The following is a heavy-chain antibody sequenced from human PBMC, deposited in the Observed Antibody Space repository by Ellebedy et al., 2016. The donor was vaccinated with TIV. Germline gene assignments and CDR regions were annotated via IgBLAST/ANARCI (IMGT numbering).Heavy chain of an antibody. CDR3: ATRKYSFGAFEY. D-gene: IGHD4/OR15-4a*01. V-gene: IGHV1-69*08. CDR2: IIPAFQTT. Sequence: AASVKVSCKAPGGTFDSYTIAWARQAPGQGLEWMGTIIPAFQTTNCAQFFEGRVIITADQSTTTVFMELTSLGSDDTATYFCATRKYSFGAFEYWGKGTLVTVSS. J-gene: IGHJ4*02. CDR1: GGTFDSYT.